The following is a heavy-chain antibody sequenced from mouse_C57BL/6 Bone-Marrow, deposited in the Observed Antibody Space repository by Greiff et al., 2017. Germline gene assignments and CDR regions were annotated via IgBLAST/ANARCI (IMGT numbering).Heavy chain of an antibody. D-gene: IGHD2-14*01. CDR1: GFTFNTYA. V-gene: IGHV10-3*01. J-gene: IGHJ4*01. CDR3: VRDGSMGTTGPYYDMDY. Sequence: EVMLVESGGGLVQPKGSLKLSCAASGFTFNTYAMHWVRQAPGKGLEWVARIRSKSSNYATYYADSVKDRFTISRDDSQSMLYLQMNNLKTEDTAMYYCVRDGSMGTTGPYYDMDYWGQGTSVSVSS. CDR2: IRSKSSNYAT.